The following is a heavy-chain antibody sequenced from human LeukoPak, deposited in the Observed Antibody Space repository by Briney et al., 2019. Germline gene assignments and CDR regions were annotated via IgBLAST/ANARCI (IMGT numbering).Heavy chain of an antibody. D-gene: IGHD3-22*01. CDR3: ATVNYYDSSGPTHYFDY. CDR2: INPNSGGT. V-gene: IGHV1-2*02. J-gene: IGHJ4*02. Sequence: ASVKVSCKASGYTFTGYYMHWLRQPPGQGLEWMGWINPNSGGTNYAQKFQGRVTMTEDTSTDTAYMELSSLRSEDTAVYYCATVNYYDSSGPTHYFDYWGQGTLVTVSS. CDR1: GYTFTGYY.